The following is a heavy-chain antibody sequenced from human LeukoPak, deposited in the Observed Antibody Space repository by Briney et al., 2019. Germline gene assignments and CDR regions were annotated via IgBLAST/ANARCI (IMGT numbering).Heavy chain of an antibody. Sequence: PGGSLRLSCAASGFTFSSYGMHWVRQAPGKGLEWVAVIWYDGSNKYYADSVKGRFTISRDNSKNTLYLQMNSLRAEDTAVYYCARGQNYYDSSGYYERDAFDIWGQGTMVTVSS. V-gene: IGHV3-33*01. CDR1: GFTFSSYG. CDR3: ARGQNYYDSSGYYERDAFDI. D-gene: IGHD3-22*01. J-gene: IGHJ3*02. CDR2: IWYDGSNK.